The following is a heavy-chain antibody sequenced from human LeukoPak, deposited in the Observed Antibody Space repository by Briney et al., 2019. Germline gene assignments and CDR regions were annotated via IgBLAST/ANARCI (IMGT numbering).Heavy chain of an antibody. CDR1: GFIFSDSS. J-gene: IGHJ4*02. V-gene: IGHV3-NL1*01. CDR2: IYSGGST. CDR3: AKAFHIVVVPAAPLGFDY. D-gene: IGHD2-2*01. Sequence: GGSLRLTCAASGFIFSDSSMNWVRQAPGKGLEWVSVIYSGGSTYYADSVKGRFTISRDNSKNTLYLQMNSLRAEDTAVYYCAKAFHIVVVPAAPLGFDYWGQGTLVTVSS.